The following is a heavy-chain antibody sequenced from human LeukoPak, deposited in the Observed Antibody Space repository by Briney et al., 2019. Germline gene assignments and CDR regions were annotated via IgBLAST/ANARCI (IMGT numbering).Heavy chain of an antibody. CDR2: INPKSGGT. CDR1: GYSFTDYQ. D-gene: IGHD3-22*01. V-gene: IGHV1-2*02. Sequence: ASVKVSCKTSGYSFTDYQMHWVRQAPGQGLEWMGWINPKSGGTNYAQKFAGRVTVTRDTSINTAYMELSRLIFDDTAVYYCARVFQYYYDRSGSPELVSHFDYWGQGTLVTVSS. J-gene: IGHJ4*02. CDR3: ARVFQYYYDRSGSPELVSHFDY.